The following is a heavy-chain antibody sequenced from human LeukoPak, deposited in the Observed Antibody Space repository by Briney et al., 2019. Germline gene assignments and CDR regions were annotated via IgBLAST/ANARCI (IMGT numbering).Heavy chain of an antibody. CDR2: MNPNSGNT. V-gene: IGHV1-8*01. CDR3: AREGIAARTLDY. Sequence: ASVKVSCKASGYTFTSYDINWVRQATGQGLEWMGWMNPNSGNTGYAQKFQGRVTMTRNTSISTAYMEPSSLRSEDTAVYYCAREGIAARTLDYWGQGTLVTVSS. CDR1: GYTFTSYD. D-gene: IGHD6-6*01. J-gene: IGHJ4*02.